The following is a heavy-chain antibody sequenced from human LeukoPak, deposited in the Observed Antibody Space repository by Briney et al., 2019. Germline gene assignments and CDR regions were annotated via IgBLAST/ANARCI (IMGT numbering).Heavy chain of an antibody. D-gene: IGHD1-26*01. J-gene: IGHJ6*03. CDR2: IRGSGGST. V-gene: IGHV3-23*01. CDR1: GFTFSSDW. CDR3: AKVMRGSYYRGAQYYYYYMDV. Sequence: GGSLRLSCAASGFTFSSDWMRWVRQAPGKGLEWGSAIRGSGGSTYYADSVKGRFTISRDNSKNTLYLQMNSLRAEDTAVYYCAKVMRGSYYRGAQYYYYYMDVWGKGTTVTISS.